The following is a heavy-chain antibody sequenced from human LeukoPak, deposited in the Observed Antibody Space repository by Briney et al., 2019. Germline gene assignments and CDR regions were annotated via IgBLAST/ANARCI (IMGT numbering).Heavy chain of an antibody. CDR3: ARAGGYGYDRTYFDY. D-gene: IGHD5-18*01. J-gene: IGHJ4*02. V-gene: IGHV4-39*07. CDR2: IYYSGST. Sequence: SETLSLTCTVSGGSISSSSSYWGWIRQPPGKGLEWIGNIYYSGSTYYNPSLKSRVTISVDTSKNQFSLKLSSVTAADTAVYYCARAGGYGYDRTYFDYWGQGTLVTVSS. CDR1: GGSISSSSSY.